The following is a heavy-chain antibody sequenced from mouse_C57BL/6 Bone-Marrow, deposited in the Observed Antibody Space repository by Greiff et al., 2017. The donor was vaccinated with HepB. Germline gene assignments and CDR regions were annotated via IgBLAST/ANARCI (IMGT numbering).Heavy chain of an antibody. Sequence: QVQLQQPGAELVKPGASVKLSCKASGYTFTSYWMHWVKQRPGQGLEWIGMIHPNSGSTNYNEKFKSKATLTVDKSSSTAYMQLSSLTSEDSAVYYCARRSLYYYGSSYWGYFDVWGTGTTVTVSS. V-gene: IGHV1-64*01. J-gene: IGHJ1*03. D-gene: IGHD1-1*01. CDR1: GYTFTSYW. CDR2: IHPNSGST. CDR3: ARRSLYYYGSSYWGYFDV.